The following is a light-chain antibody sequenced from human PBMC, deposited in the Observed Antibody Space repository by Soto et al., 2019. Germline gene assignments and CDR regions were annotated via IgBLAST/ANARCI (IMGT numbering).Light chain of an antibody. J-gene: IGLJ1*01. V-gene: IGLV2-8*01. CDR2: EVN. Sequence: QSALTQPPFASGSHGQSVTISCTGTSSDVGGCRFVSWYQQFPGKAPQLIIYEVNKRPSGVPDRFSGSKSGNTASLTISGLQAEDEADYYCSSCAGSNNPYVFGTGTKLTGL. CDR1: SSDVGGCRF. CDR3: SSCAGSNNPYV.